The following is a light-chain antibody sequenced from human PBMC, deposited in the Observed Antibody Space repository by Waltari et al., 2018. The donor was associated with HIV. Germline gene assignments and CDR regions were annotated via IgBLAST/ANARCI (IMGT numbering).Light chain of an antibody. Sequence: DIVLTQSPGTLSLSPGERATLSCRASQSVSRDYLAWYQQKPGQAPRLLIYGVSSRATGIPDRFSGSGSGTEFTLTISRLEPEDFAVYYYQQHPITFGQGTRLEIK. CDR3: QQHPIT. J-gene: IGKJ5*01. CDR1: QSVSRDY. CDR2: GVS. V-gene: IGKV3-20*01.